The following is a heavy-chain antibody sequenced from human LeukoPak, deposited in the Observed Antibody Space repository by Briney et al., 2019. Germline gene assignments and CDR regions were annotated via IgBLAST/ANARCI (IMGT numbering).Heavy chain of an antibody. D-gene: IGHD2-15*01. CDR3: ARVLVVVVVAAFPDY. CDR2: ISAYNGNT. V-gene: IGHV1-18*01. J-gene: IGHJ4*02. CDR1: GYTFTSYG. Sequence: GASVKVSCKASGYTFTSYGISWVRQASGQGLEWMGWISAYNGNTNYAQKLQGRVTMTTDTSTSTAYMELRSLRSDDTAVYYCARVLVVVVVAAFPDYWGQGTLVTVSS.